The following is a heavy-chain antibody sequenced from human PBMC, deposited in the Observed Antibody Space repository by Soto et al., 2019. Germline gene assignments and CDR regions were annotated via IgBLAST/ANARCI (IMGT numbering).Heavy chain of an antibody. CDR1: GYTFTGYY. Sequence: ASVKVSCKASGYTFTGYYMHWVRQAPGQGLEWMGWINPNSGVTNYAQKIQGWVTMTRDTSISTAYMELSRLRSDDTAEYYCAIEMATITRFAQYYYNGMDVWGQGTTVTVSS. J-gene: IGHJ6*02. CDR2: INPNSGVT. D-gene: IGHD5-12*01. CDR3: AIEMATITRFAQYYYNGMDV. V-gene: IGHV1-2*04.